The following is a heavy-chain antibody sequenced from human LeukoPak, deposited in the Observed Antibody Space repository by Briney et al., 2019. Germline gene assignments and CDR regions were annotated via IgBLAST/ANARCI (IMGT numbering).Heavy chain of an antibody. CDR3: ARQPTSRDGYNWFDP. J-gene: IGHJ5*02. CDR2: IYHTGST. D-gene: IGHD5-24*01. V-gene: IGHV4-30-2*01. Sequence: PSQTLSLTCAVSGGSISSGGYSWSWIRQPPGKGLEWIGYIYHTGSTYYSPSLKSRVTISVDRSKNQFSLKLSSVTAADTAVYYCARQPTSRDGYNWFDPWGQGTLVTVSS. CDR1: GGSISSGGYS.